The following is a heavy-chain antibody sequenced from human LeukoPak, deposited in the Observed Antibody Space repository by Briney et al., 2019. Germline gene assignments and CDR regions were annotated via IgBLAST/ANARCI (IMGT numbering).Heavy chain of an antibody. V-gene: IGHV4-38-2*01. D-gene: IGHD1-26*01. J-gene: IGHJ5*02. Sequence: PSETLSLTCAVSGYSISSGYYWGWIRPPPGKGLEWIGSIYHSGSTYYNPSLKSRVTISVDTSKNQFSLKLSSVTAADTAVYYCARQGNWDAGFFDPWGQGTLVTVSS. CDR3: ARQGNWDAGFFDP. CDR1: GYSISSGYY. CDR2: IYHSGST.